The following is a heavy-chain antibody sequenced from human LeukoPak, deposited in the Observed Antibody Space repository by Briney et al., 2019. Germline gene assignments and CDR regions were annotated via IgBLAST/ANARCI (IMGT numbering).Heavy chain of an antibody. J-gene: IGHJ3*02. CDR1: GFTFSSNW. Sequence: GGSLRLSCAASGFTFSSNWMHWVRQAPGKGREWVAVISYDGSNKYYVDSVKGRFTISRDNSKNTLYLQMNSLRAEDTAVYYCARTHIVVVTASLGAFDIWGQGTMVTVSS. D-gene: IGHD2-21*02. V-gene: IGHV3-30-3*01. CDR2: ISYDGSNK. CDR3: ARTHIVVVTASLGAFDI.